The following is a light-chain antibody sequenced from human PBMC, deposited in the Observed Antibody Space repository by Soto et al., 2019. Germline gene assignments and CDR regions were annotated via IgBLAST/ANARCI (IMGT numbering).Light chain of an antibody. CDR3: QQYNSYCT. CDR1: QSIGSW. Sequence: DIQMTQSPFTLSASVGDRIIITCRASQSIGSWLAWYQQKPGKAHKLLIYKASSLESGVPSRFSGSGSGTEFTLTISSLQPDDFATYYCQQYNSYCTFGQGTKLEIK. J-gene: IGKJ2*02. CDR2: KAS. V-gene: IGKV1-5*03.